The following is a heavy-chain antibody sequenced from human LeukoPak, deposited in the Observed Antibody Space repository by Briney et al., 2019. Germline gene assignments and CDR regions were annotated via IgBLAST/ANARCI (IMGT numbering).Heavy chain of an antibody. J-gene: IGHJ5*02. D-gene: IGHD1-14*01. CDR1: GGSISSGDYY. Sequence: SETLSLTCTVSGGSISSGDYYWSWIRQPPGKGLEWIGYIYYSGSTYYNPSLKSRVTISVDTSKNQFSLKLSSVTAADTAVYYCARSGNRSYWFDPWGQGTLVTVSS. CDR3: ARSGNRSYWFDP. V-gene: IGHV4-30-4*01. CDR2: IYYSGST.